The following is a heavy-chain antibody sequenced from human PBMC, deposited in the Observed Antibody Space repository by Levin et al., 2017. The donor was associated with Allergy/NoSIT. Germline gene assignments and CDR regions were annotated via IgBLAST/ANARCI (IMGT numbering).Heavy chain of an antibody. D-gene: IGHD3-10*01. V-gene: IGHV3-33*01. J-gene: IGHJ6*02. Sequence: GESLKISCAASGFTFSSYGMHWVRQAPGKGLEWVAVIWYDGSNKYYADSVKGRFTISRDNSKNTLYLQMNSLRAEDTAVYYCARDPIDYYGSGSYYIEGVMDVWGQGTTVTVSS. CDR2: IWYDGSNK. CDR3: ARDPIDYYGSGSYYIEGVMDV. CDR1: GFTFSSYG.